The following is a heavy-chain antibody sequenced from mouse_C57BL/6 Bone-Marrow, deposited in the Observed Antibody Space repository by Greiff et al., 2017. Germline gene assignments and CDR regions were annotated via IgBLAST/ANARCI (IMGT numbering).Heavy chain of an antibody. CDR3: ARLDLLWLRREGKLGYAMDY. D-gene: IGHD2-2*01. J-gene: IGHJ4*01. V-gene: IGHV1-72*01. Sequence: QVQLQQPGAELVKPGASVKLSCKASGYTFTSYWMHWVKQRPGRGLEWIGRIDPNSGGTKYNEKFKSKATLTVDKPSSTAYMQLSSLTSEDSAVYYCARLDLLWLRREGKLGYAMDYWGQGTSVTGAS. CDR1: GYTFTSYW. CDR2: IDPNSGGT.